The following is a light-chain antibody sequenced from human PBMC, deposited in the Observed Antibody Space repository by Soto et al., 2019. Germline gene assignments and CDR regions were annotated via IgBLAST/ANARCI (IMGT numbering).Light chain of an antibody. J-gene: IGLJ1*01. CDR3: AAWDAGLNGYV. V-gene: IGLV1-44*01. CDR1: SSNIGSKT. Sequence: QSALTQPPSASGTPGQKVTISCSGSSSNIGSKTVNWYQQLPGTAPNLLIFINNQRPSRVPDRFSGSKSGTSASLAISGFQSDDEADYYCAAWDAGLNGYVFGTGTKVTVL. CDR2: INN.